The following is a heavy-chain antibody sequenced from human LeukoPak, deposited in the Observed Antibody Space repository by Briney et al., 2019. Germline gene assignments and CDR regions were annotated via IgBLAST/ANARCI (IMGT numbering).Heavy chain of an antibody. CDR1: GYTFTSYG. V-gene: IGHV1-18*01. D-gene: IGHD6-13*01. Sequence: ASVKVSCKASGYTFTSYGISWVRQAPGQGLEWMGWISAYNGNTNYAQKLQGRVTMTTDTSTSTAYMELRSLRTDDTAVYYCARERAAAGIWDDDDAFDIWGQGTMVTVSS. J-gene: IGHJ3*02. CDR3: ARERAAAGIWDDDDAFDI. CDR2: ISAYNGNT.